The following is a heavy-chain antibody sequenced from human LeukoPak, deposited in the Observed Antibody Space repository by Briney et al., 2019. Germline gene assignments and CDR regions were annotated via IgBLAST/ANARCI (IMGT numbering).Heavy chain of an antibody. CDR1: GFTFSSYW. CDR3: AKDSTGGIGAFDI. CDR2: IWYDGSNK. V-gene: IGHV3-33*06. J-gene: IGHJ3*02. Sequence: GRSLRLSCAASGFTFSSYWMSWVRQAPGKGLEWVAVIWYDGSNKYYADSVKGRFTISRDNSKNTLYLQMNSLRAEDTAVYYCAKDSTGGIGAFDIWGKGTMVTVSS. D-gene: IGHD1-26*01.